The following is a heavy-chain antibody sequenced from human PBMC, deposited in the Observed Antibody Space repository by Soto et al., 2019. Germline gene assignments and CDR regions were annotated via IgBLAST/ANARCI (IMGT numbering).Heavy chain of an antibody. Sequence: GESLKISCKGSWYTFTSYWITWVRQMPGKGLEWMGRIDPSDSYTNYSPSFQGHVTISADKSINTAYLQWSSLKASDTAIYFCGGGNAITRHTFDYWGRGTLVTVSS. V-gene: IGHV5-10-1*01. CDR2: IDPSDSYT. CDR3: GGGNAITRHTFDY. J-gene: IGHJ4*02. D-gene: IGHD3-16*01. CDR1: WYTFTSYW.